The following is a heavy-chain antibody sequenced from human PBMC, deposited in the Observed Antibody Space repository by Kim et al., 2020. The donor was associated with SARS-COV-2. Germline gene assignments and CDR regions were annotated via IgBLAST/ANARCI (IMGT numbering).Heavy chain of an antibody. D-gene: IGHD1-1*01. J-gene: IGHJ4*02. CDR2: T. Sequence: TDSADYVKGRFPISRDDSKNTLYLQMTSLGAEYTAIYYCAKCDTACSWNYWGQGTLVTVSS. V-gene: IGHV3-23*01. CDR3: AKCDTACSWNY.